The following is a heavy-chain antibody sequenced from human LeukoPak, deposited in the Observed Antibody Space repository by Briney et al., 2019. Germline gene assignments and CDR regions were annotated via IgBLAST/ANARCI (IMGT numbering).Heavy chain of an antibody. Sequence: SVKVSCKASGGTLSSYAISWVRQAPGQGLEWMGRIIPILGIANYAQKFQGRVTITADKSTSTAYMELSSLRSEDTAVYYCARVSRDGYNYGFDYWGQGTLVTVSS. D-gene: IGHD5-24*01. CDR3: ARVSRDGYNYGFDY. CDR1: GGTLSSYA. CDR2: IIPILGIA. J-gene: IGHJ4*02. V-gene: IGHV1-69*04.